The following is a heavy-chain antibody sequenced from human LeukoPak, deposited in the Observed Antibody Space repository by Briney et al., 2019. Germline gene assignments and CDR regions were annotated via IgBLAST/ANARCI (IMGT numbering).Heavy chain of an antibody. V-gene: IGHV3-33*01. CDR3: ARDPSWLGYFDY. Sequence: VRSLRLSCAASGFTFSSYGIHWVRQAPGTGLEWVALIWYDGSNRYYVDSVKGRFTISRDNSKKTVYLQMNSLRAEDTAVYYCARDPSWLGYFDYWGQGTLVTVAS. J-gene: IGHJ4*02. D-gene: IGHD3-22*01. CDR2: IWYDGSNR. CDR1: GFTFSSYG.